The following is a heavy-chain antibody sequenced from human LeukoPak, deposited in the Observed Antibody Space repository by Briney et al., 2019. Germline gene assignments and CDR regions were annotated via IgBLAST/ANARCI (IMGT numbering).Heavy chain of an antibody. D-gene: IGHD3-22*01. CDR3: ARAAYYYDSSGLSYYYYYYMDV. CDR1: GFTFSSYE. CDR2: ISSSGSTI. Sequence: GGSLRLSCAASGFTFSSYEMNWVRQAPGKGLEWVSYISSSGSTIYYADSVKGRFTISRDNAKNSLYLQMNSLRAEDTAVYYCARAAYYYDSSGLSYYYYYYMDVWGKGTTVTVSS. V-gene: IGHV3-48*03. J-gene: IGHJ6*03.